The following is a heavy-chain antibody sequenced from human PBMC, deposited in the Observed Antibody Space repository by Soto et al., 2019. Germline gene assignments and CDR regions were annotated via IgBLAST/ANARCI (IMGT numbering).Heavy chain of an antibody. CDR3: AREVVPPAESQVATIGAFDI. CDR1: GGSISSGGYS. J-gene: IGHJ3*02. Sequence: PSETLSLTCAVSGGSISSGGYSWSWIRQPPGKGLEWIGYIYHSGSTYYNPSLKSRVTISVDRSKNQFSLKLSSVTAADTAVYYCAREVVPPAESQVATIGAFDIWGQGTMVTVSS. CDR2: IYHSGST. D-gene: IGHD5-12*01. V-gene: IGHV4-30-2*01.